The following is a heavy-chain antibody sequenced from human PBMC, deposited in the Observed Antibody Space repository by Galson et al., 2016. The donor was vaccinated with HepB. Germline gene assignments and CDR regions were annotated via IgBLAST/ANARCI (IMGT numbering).Heavy chain of an antibody. Sequence: SLRLSCAASGFTFSSNAMHWVRQAPGKGLEWVAVISYDGSTKYYADSVKGRFTISRDNSKNTRYLQMNSLRAEDTAVYYCAREGDPRGDAFDIWGQGTMVTVSS. D-gene: IGHD2-21*02. J-gene: IGHJ3*02. CDR1: GFTFSSNA. V-gene: IGHV3-30-3*01. CDR3: AREGDPRGDAFDI. CDR2: ISYDGSTK.